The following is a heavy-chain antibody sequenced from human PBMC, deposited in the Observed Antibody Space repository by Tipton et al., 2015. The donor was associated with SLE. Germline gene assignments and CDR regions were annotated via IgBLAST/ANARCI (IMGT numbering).Heavy chain of an antibody. D-gene: IGHD2-8*02. J-gene: IGHJ4*02. CDR3: ARGVVYAITRSGYFDY. V-gene: IGHV4-30-4*08. CDR1: GGSISSGDYY. Sequence: TLSLTCTVSGGSISSGDYYWSWIRQPPGKGLEWIGYIYYSGSTYYNPSLKSRVTISVDTSKNQFSLKLSSVTAADTAVYYCARGVVYAITRSGYFDYWGQGTLVTVSS. CDR2: IYYSGST.